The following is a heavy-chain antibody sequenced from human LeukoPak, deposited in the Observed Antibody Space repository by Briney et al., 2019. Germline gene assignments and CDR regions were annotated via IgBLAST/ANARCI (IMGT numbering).Heavy chain of an antibody. V-gene: IGHV4-59*01. Sequence: SETLSLTCTVSGGSISNYYWSWIRQPPGKGLEWIGYIYYSGSTNYNPSLKSRVTISIDTSKNQFSLKLSSVTAADTAVYYCARYSYCGGDCYDALDIWGQGTMVTVS. CDR3: ARYSYCGGDCYDALDI. CDR1: GGSISNYY. J-gene: IGHJ3*02. CDR2: IYYSGST. D-gene: IGHD2-21*02.